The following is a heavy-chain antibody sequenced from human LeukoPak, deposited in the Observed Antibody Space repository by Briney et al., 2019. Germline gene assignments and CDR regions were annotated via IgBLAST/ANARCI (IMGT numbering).Heavy chain of an antibody. D-gene: IGHD3-10*01. Sequence: GGSLRLSCAASGFTFSSYWMSWVRQAPGKGLEWVANIKQDGSEKYYVDSVKGRFTISRDNAKNSLYLRMNSLRAEDTAVYYCARVALGSYNWFDPWGQGTLVTVSS. CDR1: GFTFSSYW. CDR3: ARVALGSYNWFDP. V-gene: IGHV3-7*01. CDR2: IKQDGSEK. J-gene: IGHJ5*02.